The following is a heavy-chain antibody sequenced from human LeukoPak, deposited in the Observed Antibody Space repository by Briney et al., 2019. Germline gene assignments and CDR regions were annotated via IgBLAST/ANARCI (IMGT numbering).Heavy chain of an antibody. D-gene: IGHD3-16*01. J-gene: IGHJ5*02. V-gene: IGHV3-7*01. CDR2: IQPDGSEQ. Sequence: GGSLRLSCAASGFTFSSYWMSWVRQAPGKGLEWVANIQPDGSEQYPVDSVKGRFTISRDNARNSLFLQMNSLRVEDTAVYYCASQSFAKFDPWGQGTLVIVPS. CDR1: GFTFSSYW. CDR3: ASQSFAKFDP.